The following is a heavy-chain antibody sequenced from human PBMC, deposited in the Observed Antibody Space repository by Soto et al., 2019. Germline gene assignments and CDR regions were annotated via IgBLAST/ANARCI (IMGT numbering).Heavy chain of an antibody. D-gene: IGHD3-10*01. J-gene: IGHJ4*02. V-gene: IGHV1-69*02. CDR3: ATSYGSGYRAFDY. Sequence: QVQLVQSGVELKKPGSSVKVSCKASGDTFSFYTINWVRQAPGLGLEWMGRVNPILSMSNYAQKFQGRVTMTADKFTSTAYMELRSLRFDDTAFYYCATSYGSGYRAFDYWGQGALVTVSS. CDR2: VNPILSMS. CDR1: GDTFSFYT.